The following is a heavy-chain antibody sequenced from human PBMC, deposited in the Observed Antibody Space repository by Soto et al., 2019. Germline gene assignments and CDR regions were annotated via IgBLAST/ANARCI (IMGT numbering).Heavy chain of an antibody. CDR1: SGSISSYY. CDR3: ARDLRSSAILGSWFDP. D-gene: IGHD2-2*01. J-gene: IGHJ5*02. CDR2: IYYTGST. V-gene: IGHV4-59*01. Sequence: SETLSLTCTVSSGSISSYYWSWVRQSPGKGLEWIGYIYYTGSTNYNPSLKNRVTMAVDTSMKQFSLKLSSVTAADTAVYYCARDLRSSAILGSWFDPWGQGTLVTVSS.